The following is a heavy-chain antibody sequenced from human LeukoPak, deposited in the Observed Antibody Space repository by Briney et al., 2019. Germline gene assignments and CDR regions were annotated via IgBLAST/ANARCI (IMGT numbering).Heavy chain of an antibody. CDR2: ISGSGGST. J-gene: IGHJ4*02. CDR3: AKGAEYYDFWSGWVNYFDY. V-gene: IGHV3-23*01. Sequence: GGSLRLSCAASGFTFSSYAMSWVRQAPGKGLEWVSAISGSGGSTYYADSEKGRFTISRDNSKNTLYLQMNSLRAEDTAVYYCAKGAEYYDFWSGWVNYFDYWGQGTLVTVSS. D-gene: IGHD3-3*01. CDR1: GFTFSSYA.